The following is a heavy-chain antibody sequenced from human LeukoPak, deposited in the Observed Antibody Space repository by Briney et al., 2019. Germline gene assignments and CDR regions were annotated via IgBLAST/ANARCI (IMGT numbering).Heavy chain of an antibody. CDR3: ARDQLYGDLHVDY. D-gene: IGHD4-17*01. CDR1: GFTVSSNY. Sequence: GGSLRLSCAASGFTVSSNYMSWVRQAPGKGLEWVSVIYSDGSTYYADSVKGRFTISRDNAKNSLYLQMNSLRAEDTAVYYCARDQLYGDLHVDYWGQGTLVTVSS. J-gene: IGHJ4*02. CDR2: IYSDGST. V-gene: IGHV3-53*01.